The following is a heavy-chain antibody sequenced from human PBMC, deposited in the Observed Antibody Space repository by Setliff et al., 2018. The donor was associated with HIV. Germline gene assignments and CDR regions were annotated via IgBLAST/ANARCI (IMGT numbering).Heavy chain of an antibody. J-gene: IGHJ6*03. CDR3: ARDRRITMVRGVMNYYYMDV. V-gene: IGHV4-61*08. D-gene: IGHD3-10*01. Sequence: PSETLSLTCSVSGGSINANEYYWNWIRQSPGKGLEWIGHIYYGGQTDYNPSLKSRVTVSLDTSKNQLSLTLTSVSAADTAVYYCARDRRITMVRGVMNYYYMDVWGKGTTVTVSS. CDR1: GGSINANEYY. CDR2: IYYGGQT.